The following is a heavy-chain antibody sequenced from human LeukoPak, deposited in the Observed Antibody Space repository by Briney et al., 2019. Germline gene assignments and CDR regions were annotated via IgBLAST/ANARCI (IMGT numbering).Heavy chain of an antibody. J-gene: IGHJ2*01. D-gene: IGHD3-10*01. CDR1: GGSFSGYY. CDR3: ARGLWFGYFDL. V-gene: IGHV4-34*01. CDR2: INHSGST. Sequence: SETLSLTYAVYGGSFSGYYWSWIRQPPGKGLEWIGEINHSGSTNYNPSLKSRVTISVDTSKNQFSLKLSSVTAADTAVYYCARGLWFGYFDLWGRGTLVTVSS.